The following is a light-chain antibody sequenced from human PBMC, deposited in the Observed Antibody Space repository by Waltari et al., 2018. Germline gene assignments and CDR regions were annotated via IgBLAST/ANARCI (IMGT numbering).Light chain of an antibody. CDR1: SSSIGNNF. CDR3: GTWDSSLSVGV. Sequence: QSVLTQPPSVSAAPGQKVTISCSGSSSSIGNNFVSWYQRFPGTVPKLLIYANDKRPSGIPARFSASESGTSATLGITGLQTGDEADYYCGTWDSSLSVGVFGGGTKLTVL. V-gene: IGLV1-51*01. J-gene: IGLJ3*02. CDR2: AND.